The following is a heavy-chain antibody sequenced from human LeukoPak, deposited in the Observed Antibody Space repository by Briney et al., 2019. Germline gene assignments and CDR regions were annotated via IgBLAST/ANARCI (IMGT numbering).Heavy chain of an antibody. Sequence: GGSLRPSCIVPGFTFSSSAMHWVRQAPGKGLEWVAVISYDGSNKYYADSVKGRFTISRDNSNNTLYLQMSSLRAEDTAVYYCARDTMAGLYNWFDPWGQGTLVTVSS. V-gene: IGHV3-30-3*01. J-gene: IGHJ5*02. CDR1: GFTFSSSA. CDR3: ARDTMAGLYNWFDP. D-gene: IGHD6-19*01. CDR2: ISYDGSNK.